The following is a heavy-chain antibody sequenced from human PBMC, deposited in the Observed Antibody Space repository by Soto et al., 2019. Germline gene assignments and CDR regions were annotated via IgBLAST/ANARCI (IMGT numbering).Heavy chain of an antibody. J-gene: IGHJ6*02. CDR2: ISYDGSNK. CDR3: ARDLYYYGSGSYGYYYYGMDV. D-gene: IGHD3-10*01. CDR1: GFTFSSYA. V-gene: IGHV3-30-3*01. Sequence: LRLSCAASGFTFSSYAMHWVRQAPGKGLEWVAVISYDGSNKYYADSVKGRFTISRDNSKNTLYLQMNSLRAEDTAVYYCARDLYYYGSGSYGYYYYGMDVWGQGTTVTVSS.